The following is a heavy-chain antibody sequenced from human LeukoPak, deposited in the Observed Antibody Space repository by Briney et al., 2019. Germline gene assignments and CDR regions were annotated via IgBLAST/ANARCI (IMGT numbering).Heavy chain of an antibody. CDR2: IYYSGST. CDR3: ARRASIAARVYYYYYMDV. CDR1: GGSISSSSYY. V-gene: IGHV4-39*01. J-gene: IGHJ6*03. D-gene: IGHD6-6*01. Sequence: PSGTLSLTCTVSGGSISSSSYYWGWIRQPPGKGLGWIGSIYYSGSTYYNPSLKSRVTISVDTSKNQFSLKLSSVTAADTAVYYCARRASIAARVYYYYYMDVWGKGTTVTVSS.